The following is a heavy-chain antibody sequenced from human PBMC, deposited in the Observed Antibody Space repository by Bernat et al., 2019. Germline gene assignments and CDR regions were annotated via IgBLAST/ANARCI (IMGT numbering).Heavy chain of an antibody. CDR1: GGSISSHY. CDR2: IYCTGST. V-gene: IGHV4-59*11. D-gene: IGHD3-16*01. CDR3: ARGGSWSDS. Sequence: QVQLQESGPGLVKPSETLSLTCTVSGGSISSHYWSWIRQPPGKGLEWIGYIYCTGSTNYNPSLKSRVTISVDTSKNQFSLKLTSVTAADTAMYYCARGGSWSDSWGQGTLVTVSS. J-gene: IGHJ5*01.